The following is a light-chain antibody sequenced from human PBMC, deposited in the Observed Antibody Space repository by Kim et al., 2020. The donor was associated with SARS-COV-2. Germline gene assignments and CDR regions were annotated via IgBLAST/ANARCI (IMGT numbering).Light chain of an antibody. CDR1: HSISRSC. J-gene: IGKJ1*01. CDR3: QQYGSSPGT. CDR2: DAS. Sequence: EIVLTQSPGTLSLSPGERATLSCRASHSISRSCLAWYQQKPGQAPRLLIYDASSRATGIPDMLSGSGSGTDFTLTISSLEPEDFGLYYCQQYGSSPGTFGQGTKVDIK. V-gene: IGKV3-20*01.